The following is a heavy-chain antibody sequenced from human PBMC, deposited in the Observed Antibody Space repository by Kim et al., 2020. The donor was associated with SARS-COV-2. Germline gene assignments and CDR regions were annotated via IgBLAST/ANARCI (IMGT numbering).Heavy chain of an antibody. V-gene: IGHV3-30*18. Sequence: GGSLRLSCAASGYSFSSYGMHWVRQAPDKGLEWVSSISYDGSDKKYADSVKGRFTVSRDNSRNTLSLQMNSLRAEDTAVYYCAKRRYGDEGYYALDVWGQGTTVTVSS. CDR3: AKRRYGDEGYYALDV. D-gene: IGHD4-17*01. CDR2: ISYDGSDK. J-gene: IGHJ6*02. CDR1: GYSFSSYG.